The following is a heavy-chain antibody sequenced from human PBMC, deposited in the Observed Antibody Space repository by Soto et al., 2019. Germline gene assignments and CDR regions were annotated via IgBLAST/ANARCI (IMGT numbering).Heavy chain of an antibody. Sequence: QVHLVQSGAEVKKPGASVKVSCKGSGYTFTSYGITWVRQAPGQGLEWMGWISAHNGNTDYAQKLQGRVTVTRDTSTSTAYMELRSPRSDVTAVYSCARGRYGDYWGQGALVTVSS. CDR1: GYTFTSYG. J-gene: IGHJ4*02. CDR2: ISAHNGNT. CDR3: ARGRYGDY. V-gene: IGHV1-18*01. D-gene: IGHD1-1*01.